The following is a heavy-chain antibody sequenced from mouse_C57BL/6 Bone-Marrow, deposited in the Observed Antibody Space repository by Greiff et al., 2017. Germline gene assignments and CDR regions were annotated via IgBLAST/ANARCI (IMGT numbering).Heavy chain of an antibody. D-gene: IGHD2-13*01. CDR1: GYTFTSYT. CDR3: ARIGYCGDSARVFDV. CDR2: INPSSGYT. V-gene: IGHV1-4*01. J-gene: IGHJ1*03. Sequence: VQLQQSGAELARPGASVKMSCKASGYTFTSYTMHWVKQRPGQGLEWIGYINPSSGYTKYNQKFKDKATLTADKSSSTAYMQLSSLTSADSAVYYCARIGYCGDSARVFDVWGTGTTVTVSS.